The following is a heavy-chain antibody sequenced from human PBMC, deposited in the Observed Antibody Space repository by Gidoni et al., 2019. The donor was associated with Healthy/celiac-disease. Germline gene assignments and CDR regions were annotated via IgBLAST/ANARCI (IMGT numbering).Heavy chain of an antibody. CDR2: IYYSGST. J-gene: IGHJ4*02. CDR3: ARALGHDYGDYLDY. Sequence: QVQLQESGPGLVQPSQTLSLTCTVSGGSFSSGGYYWSSIRQHQGKGLEWIGYIYYSGSTYYNPSLKSRVTISVDTSKNQFSLKLSSVTAADTAVYYCARALGHDYGDYLDYWGQGTLVTVSS. CDR1: GGSFSSGGYY. D-gene: IGHD4-17*01. V-gene: IGHV4-31*03.